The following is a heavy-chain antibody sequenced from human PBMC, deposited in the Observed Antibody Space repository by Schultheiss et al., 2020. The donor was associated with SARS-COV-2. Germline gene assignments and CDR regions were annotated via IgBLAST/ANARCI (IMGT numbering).Heavy chain of an antibody. CDR3: ARHNGGDGYYWHYYYYGMDV. V-gene: IGHV4-39*01. CDR2: IYYSGST. J-gene: IGHJ6*02. D-gene: IGHD3-22*01. Sequence: SETLSLTCTVSGGSISSSSYYWGWIRQPPGKGLEWIGSIYYSGSTYYNPSLKSRVTISVDTSKNQFSLKLSSVTAADTAVYYCARHNGGDGYYWHYYYYGMDVWGQGTTVTVSS. CDR1: GGSISSSSYY.